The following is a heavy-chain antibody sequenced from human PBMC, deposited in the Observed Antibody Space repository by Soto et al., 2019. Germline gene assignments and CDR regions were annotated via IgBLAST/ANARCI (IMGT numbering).Heavy chain of an antibody. CDR1: GYDFTTYG. Sequence: QVHLVQSGAEVKKPGASVKVSCKGSGYDFTTYGITWVRQAPGQGLEWMAWISAHNGNTDYALKLQGRVTVTRDTTTSTAYMELRSLRSDATAMYYCARGRYGDYWGQGALVTVSS. J-gene: IGHJ4*02. V-gene: IGHV1-18*01. CDR2: ISAHNGNT. D-gene: IGHD1-1*01. CDR3: ARGRYGDY.